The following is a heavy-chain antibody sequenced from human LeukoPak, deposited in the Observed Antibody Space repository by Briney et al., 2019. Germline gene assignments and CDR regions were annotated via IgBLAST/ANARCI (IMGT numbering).Heavy chain of an antibody. CDR1: GFTFSSYA. V-gene: IGHV3-30-3*01. CDR3: ARDPESIAAAGTLPYFPIDY. J-gene: IGHJ4*02. Sequence: GGSLRLSCAAPGFTFSSYAMHWVRQAPGKGLEWVAVISYDGSNKYYADSVKGRFTISRDNSKNTLYLQMNSLRAEDTAVYYCARDPESIAAAGTLPYFPIDYWGQGTLVTVSS. D-gene: IGHD6-13*01. CDR2: ISYDGSNK.